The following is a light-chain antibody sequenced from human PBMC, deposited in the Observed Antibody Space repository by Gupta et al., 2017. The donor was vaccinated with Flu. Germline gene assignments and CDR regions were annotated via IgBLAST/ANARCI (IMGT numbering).Light chain of an antibody. CDR2: DVS. J-gene: IGLJ2*01. CDR3: SSYAGLSVL. V-gene: IGLV2-14*03. CDR1: SRDVGGNNY. Sequence: QSALTQPASVSGSPGQSITIPCTGTSRDVGGNNYVSWYQQHPGKPPKLTIYDVSNRPSGVSSRFSGSKSGNTASLTISGLQTEDEADYYCSSYAGLSVLFGGGTEVTVL.